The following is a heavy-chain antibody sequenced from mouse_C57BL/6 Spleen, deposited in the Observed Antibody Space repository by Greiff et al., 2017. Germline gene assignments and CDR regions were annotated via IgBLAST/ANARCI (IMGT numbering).Heavy chain of an antibody. V-gene: IGHV1-80*01. CDR2: IYPGDGAT. CDR3: ARSGRDYDYDWGFAY. Sequence: QVQLQQSGAELVKPGASVKISCKASGYAFSSYWMNWVKQRPGKGLEWIGQIYPGDGATSYNGKFKGKATLTADKSSSTAYMQLSSLTSEDSAVXVCARSGRDYDYDWGFAYWGQGTLVTVSA. CDR1: GYAFSSYW. D-gene: IGHD2-4*01. J-gene: IGHJ3*01.